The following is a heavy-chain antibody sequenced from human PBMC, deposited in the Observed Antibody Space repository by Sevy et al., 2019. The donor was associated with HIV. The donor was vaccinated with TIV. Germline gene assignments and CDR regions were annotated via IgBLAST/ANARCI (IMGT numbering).Heavy chain of an antibody. CDR3: AREYSGTYYYFDY. D-gene: IGHD1-26*01. V-gene: IGHV3-23*01. Sequence: GGSLRLSCAASGFTVSSYGMSWVRQAPGKGLKWVSGFSGSGSSAYYADSVKGRFTISRDISKNTLYLQMNSLRAEDTAVYYCAREYSGTYYYFDYWGQGTLVTVSS. CDR2: FSGSGSSA. J-gene: IGHJ4*02. CDR1: GFTVSSYG.